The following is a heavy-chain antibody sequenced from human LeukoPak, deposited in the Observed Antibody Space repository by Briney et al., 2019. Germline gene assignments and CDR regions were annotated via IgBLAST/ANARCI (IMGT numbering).Heavy chain of an antibody. CDR1: GFTFSTYR. CDR3: ARATSTSGPTFDY. V-gene: IGHV3-48*02. J-gene: IGHJ4*02. D-gene: IGHD6-19*01. Sequence: QSGGSLRLSCAASGFTFSTYRMNWVRQAPGKGLEWLSYINTDSSTIYYTDSLKGRFTISRDNAKNSLYLQMNSLRDEVTAVYYCARATSTSGPTFDYWGQGTLVTVSS. CDR2: INTDSSTI.